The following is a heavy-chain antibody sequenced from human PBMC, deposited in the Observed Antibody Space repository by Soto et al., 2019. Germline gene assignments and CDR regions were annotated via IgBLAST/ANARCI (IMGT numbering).Heavy chain of an antibody. Sequence: ASVKVSCKASGGTFSSYAISWVRQAPGQGLEWMGGIIPIFGTANYAQKFQGRVTITADESTSTAYMELSSLRSEDTAVYYCAREREGEMATPGFALDYWGQGTLVTVSS. CDR2: IIPIFGTA. D-gene: IGHD5-12*01. CDR3: AREREGEMATPGFALDY. J-gene: IGHJ4*02. V-gene: IGHV1-69*13. CDR1: GGTFSSYA.